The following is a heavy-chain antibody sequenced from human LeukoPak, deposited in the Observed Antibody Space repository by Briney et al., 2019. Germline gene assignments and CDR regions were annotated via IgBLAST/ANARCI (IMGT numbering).Heavy chain of an antibody. J-gene: IGHJ4*02. CDR2: IYYSGST. D-gene: IGHD6-25*01. Sequence: SETVSLTCTVSGGSVSSYYWSWIRQPPGKGLEWIGYIYYSGSTNYNPSLKSRVTISVDTSKNQFSLKLSSVTAADTAVYYCARTLIAAGYYFDYWGQGTLVTVSS. CDR3: ARTLIAAGYYFDY. V-gene: IGHV4-59*02. CDR1: GGSVSSYY.